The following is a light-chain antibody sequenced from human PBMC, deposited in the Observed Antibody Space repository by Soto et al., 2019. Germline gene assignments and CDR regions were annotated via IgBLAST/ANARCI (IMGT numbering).Light chain of an antibody. CDR3: QAWDSGAGF. J-gene: IGLJ1*01. CDR2: QDT. V-gene: IGLV3-1*01. CDR1: NLGGTY. Sequence: SYELTQPPSVSVSPGQTASITCSGDNLGGTYVYWYQKKPRQSPVLVIYQDTKRPSGIPERFSGSSSGNTATLTIGGTQALDEADYFCQAWDSGAGFFGTGTKVTVL.